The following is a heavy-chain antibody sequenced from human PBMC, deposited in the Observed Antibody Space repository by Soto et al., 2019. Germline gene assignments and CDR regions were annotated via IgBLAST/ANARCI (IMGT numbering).Heavy chain of an antibody. Sequence: QVQLVQSEAEVKKPGASVRVSCKTSGYTFSNYGISWVRQAPGQGLEWMGWISAYNGNSNYAQKLQVRFTMTMDASTGTAYMDLRSLRSDDTAVYYCARDLVAEAGPFEYWGQGTLVTISS. D-gene: IGHD6-13*01. V-gene: IGHV1-18*04. CDR1: GYTFSNYG. J-gene: IGHJ4*02. CDR3: ARDLVAEAGPFEY. CDR2: ISAYNGNS.